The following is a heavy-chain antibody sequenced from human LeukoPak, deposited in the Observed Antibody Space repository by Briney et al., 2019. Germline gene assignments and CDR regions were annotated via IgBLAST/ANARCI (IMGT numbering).Heavy chain of an antibody. CDR3: AGGPGHGFDI. Sequence: GGSLRLSCAASGFPFSSYWMHWVRQVPGKGLVWVSRINGDGSSTSYADSVKGRFTISRDISKNTLYLQMNSLRAEDTAVYYCAGGPGHGFDIWGQGTMVTVSS. CDR2: INGDGSST. J-gene: IGHJ3*02. V-gene: IGHV3-74*01. CDR1: GFPFSSYW.